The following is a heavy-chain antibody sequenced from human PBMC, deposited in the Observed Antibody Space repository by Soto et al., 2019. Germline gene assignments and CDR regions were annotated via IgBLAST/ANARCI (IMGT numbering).Heavy chain of an antibody. CDR3: ARDPEDQYSSSWWFWFDP. V-gene: IGHV1-3*01. Sequence: ASVKVSCKASGYTFTSYAMHWVRQAPGQRLEWMGWINAGNGNTKYSQKFQGRVTITRDTSASTAYMELSSLRSEDTAVYYCARDPEDQYSSSWWFWFDPWGQGTLVTVSS. CDR1: GYTFTSYA. CDR2: INAGNGNT. J-gene: IGHJ5*02. D-gene: IGHD6-13*01.